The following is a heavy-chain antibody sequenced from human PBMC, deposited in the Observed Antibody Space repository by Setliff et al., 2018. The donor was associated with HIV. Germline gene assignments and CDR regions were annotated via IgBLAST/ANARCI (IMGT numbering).Heavy chain of an antibody. V-gene: IGHV4-59*01. Sequence: SETLTLTCTVSGGSISNYYWSWIRQPPGKGLQWIGYIYYRGSTNYNPSLKSRVTISVDTSKNQFSLKLSSVTAADTAVYYCARAGDGSPFYYYYYMDVWGKGTTVTVSS. CDR3: ARAGDGSPFYYYYYMDV. CDR1: GGSISNYY. J-gene: IGHJ6*03. D-gene: IGHD1-26*01. CDR2: IYYRGST.